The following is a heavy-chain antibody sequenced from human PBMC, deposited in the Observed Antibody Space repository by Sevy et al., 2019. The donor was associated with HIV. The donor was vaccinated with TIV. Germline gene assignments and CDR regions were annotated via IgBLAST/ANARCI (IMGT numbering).Heavy chain of an antibody. CDR1: GFTFDNFD. CDR3: AKVGGRATTNYYYGLDV. Sequence: GGSLRLSCAASGFTFDNFDMNWVRQAPGKGLEWVSGISGSGRSTYYADSVTGRFTISRDNSKNTVFLNMNTLRADDTAVYYCAKVGGRATTNYYYGLDVWGPGTPVTVSS. V-gene: IGHV3-23*01. D-gene: IGHD1-1*01. CDR2: ISGSGRST. J-gene: IGHJ6*02.